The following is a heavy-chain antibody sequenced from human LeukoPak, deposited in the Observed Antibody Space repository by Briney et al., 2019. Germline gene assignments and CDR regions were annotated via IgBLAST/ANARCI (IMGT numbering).Heavy chain of an antibody. D-gene: IGHD4-17*01. V-gene: IGHV1-2*04. Sequence: ASVKVSCTASGYTFTGYYMHWVRQAPGQGLEWMGWINPNSGGTNYAQKFQGWVTMTRDTSISTAYMELSRLRSDDTAVYYCARALRMTTVTSLPPNFDYWGQGTLVTVSS. CDR3: ARALRMTTVTSLPPNFDY. J-gene: IGHJ4*02. CDR1: GYTFTGYY. CDR2: INPNSGGT.